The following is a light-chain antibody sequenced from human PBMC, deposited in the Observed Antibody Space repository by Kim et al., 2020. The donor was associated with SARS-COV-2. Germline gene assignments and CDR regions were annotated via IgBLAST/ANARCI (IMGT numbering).Light chain of an antibody. CDR1: QSVSRY. CDR3: HQYSNSLIT. CDR2: GAS. J-gene: IGKJ4*02. Sequence: EILLTQSPGTLSLSPGDRATLSCRASQSVSRYLAWYQQKPGQAPRLPIFGASGRATGIPDRFSGSGSGTDFTLTITRLEPEDFAVYYCHQYSNSLITFGGGTKVDIK. V-gene: IGKV3-20*01.